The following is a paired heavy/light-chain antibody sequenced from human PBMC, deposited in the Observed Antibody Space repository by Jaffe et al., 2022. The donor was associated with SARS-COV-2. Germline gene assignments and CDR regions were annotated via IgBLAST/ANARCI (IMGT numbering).Heavy chain of an antibody. CDR3: VRHIWEEHLLEWFSRRPYYFDY. V-gene: IGHV4-39*01. J-gene: IGHJ4*02. Sequence: QLQLQESGPGLVKPSETLSLTCSVSGGSISSSSYYWGWIRQPPGRGLEWVGSIYYSGNTYYNPSLKSRVTISGDTSKNPFSLNLKLNSVTAADTAVYYCVRHIWEEHLLEWFSRRPYYFDYWGQGTLVTVSS. CDR2: IYYSGNT. D-gene: IGHD3-3*01. CDR1: GGSISSSSYY.
Light chain of an antibody. CDR3: QQYYTTSYT. CDR1: QSVLSSSNNKNY. CDR2: WAS. V-gene: IGKV4-1*01. J-gene: IGKJ2*01. Sequence: DIVMTQSPDSLGVSLGERATIDCKSSQSVLSSSNNKNYLAWYQQKPGQPPTLLIYWASTRESGVPDRFTGSGSGTDFTLTISSLQAEDVAVYYCQQYYTTSYTFGQGTKLEI.